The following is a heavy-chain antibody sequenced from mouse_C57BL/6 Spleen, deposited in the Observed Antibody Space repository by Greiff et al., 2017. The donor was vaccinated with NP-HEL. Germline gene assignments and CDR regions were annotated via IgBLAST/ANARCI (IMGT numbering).Heavy chain of an antibody. Sequence: EVKLMESGGGLVKPGGSLKLSCAASGFTFSDYGMHWVRQAPEKGLEWVAYISSGSSTIYYADTVKGRFTISRDNAKNTLFLQMTSLRSEDTAMYYCARKLGRVYFDYWGQGTTLTVSS. CDR3: ARKLGRVYFDY. CDR2: ISSGSSTI. J-gene: IGHJ2*01. V-gene: IGHV5-17*01. D-gene: IGHD4-1*01. CDR1: GFTFSDYG.